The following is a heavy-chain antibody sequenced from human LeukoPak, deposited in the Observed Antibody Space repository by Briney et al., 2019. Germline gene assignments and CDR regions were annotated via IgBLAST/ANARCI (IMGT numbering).Heavy chain of an antibody. D-gene: IGHD3-22*01. CDR3: ARPRDSSGYWSY. CDR2: IYYSGST. V-gene: IGHV4-39*01. CDR1: VGSISISSYY. J-gene: IGHJ4*02. Sequence: PSETLSLTCTVSVGSISISSYYWGWIRQPPGKGLEWIGSIYYSGSTCYNPSLKRRVTISVDTSKNQFSLKRSSVTAADTAVYYCARPRDSSGYWSYSGQGTLVTVSS.